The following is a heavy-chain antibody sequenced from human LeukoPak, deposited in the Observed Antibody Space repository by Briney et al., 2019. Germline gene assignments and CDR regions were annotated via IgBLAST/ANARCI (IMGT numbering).Heavy chain of an antibody. J-gene: IGHJ4*02. V-gene: IGHV4-4*07. CDR1: GASISSYY. D-gene: IGHD1-26*01. CDR2: IYTSGST. CDR3: ARARGGSGIYGHFDY. Sequence: PSETLSLTCTVSGASISSYYWTRIRQPAGEGLEWIGRIYTSGSTNYNPSLKSRVTMSVDTSKNQFSLKLSSVTAADTAVYYCARARGGSGIYGHFDYWGQGTLVTVSS.